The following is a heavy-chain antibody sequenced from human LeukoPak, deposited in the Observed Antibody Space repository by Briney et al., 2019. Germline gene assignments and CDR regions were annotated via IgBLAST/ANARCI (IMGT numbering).Heavy chain of an antibody. CDR3: ASSPSGYWWNFDC. CDR1: GGSISSNNYY. CDR2: IYYSGST. Sequence: SETLSLTCTVSGGSISSNNYYWGWIRQPPGKGLEWIGSIYYSGSTYNNPSLKSRVTISGDTTKNQFSLKLTSVTAADTAVYYCASSPSGYWWNFDCWGQGTLVTVSS. J-gene: IGHJ4*02. V-gene: IGHV4-39*01. D-gene: IGHD3-22*01.